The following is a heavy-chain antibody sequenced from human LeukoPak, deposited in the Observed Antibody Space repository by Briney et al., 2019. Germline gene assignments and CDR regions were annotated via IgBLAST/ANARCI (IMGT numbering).Heavy chain of an antibody. CDR1: GYTFISYG. CDR3: AKDQGGWGGGDCCPLDY. Sequence: ASVKVSCKASGYTFISYGISWVRQAPGQGLEWMGWISGYAGDTNYAEKFQGRVTMTTDTSTSTAYMDLRSLRSDDTAVYYCAKDQGGWGGGDCCPLDYWGQGTLVTVSS. J-gene: IGHJ4*02. D-gene: IGHD2-21*01. V-gene: IGHV1-18*01. CDR2: ISGYAGDT.